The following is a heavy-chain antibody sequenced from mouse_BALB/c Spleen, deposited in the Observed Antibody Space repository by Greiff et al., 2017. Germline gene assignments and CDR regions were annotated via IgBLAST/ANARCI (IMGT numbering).Heavy chain of an antibody. Sequence: EVKLVESGPSLVKPSQTLSLTCSVTGDSITSGYWNWIRKFPGNKLEYMGYISYSGSTYYNPSLKSRISITRDTSKNQYYLQLNSVTTEDTATYYCARGGTGRWYFDVWGAGTTVTVSS. CDR2: ISYSGST. CDR3: ARGGTGRWYFDV. J-gene: IGHJ1*01. CDR1: GDSITSGY. V-gene: IGHV3-8*02. D-gene: IGHD3-3*01.